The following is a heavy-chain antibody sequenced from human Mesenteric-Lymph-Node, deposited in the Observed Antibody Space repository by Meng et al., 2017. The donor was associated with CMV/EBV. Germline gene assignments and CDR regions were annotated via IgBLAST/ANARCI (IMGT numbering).Heavy chain of an antibody. V-gene: IGHV4-34*01. Sequence: CAVYGGCFSGYYWTWIRQPPGKGPEWIGEIDHSGNAKYNPSLKSRVIISIDTTKNQFSLNLNSVTAADTAIYYCVRAIIFGGTYADSWGQGTLVTVSS. J-gene: IGHJ4*02. CDR3: VRAIIFGGTYADS. CDR1: GGCFSGYY. D-gene: IGHD1-26*01. CDR2: IDHSGNA.